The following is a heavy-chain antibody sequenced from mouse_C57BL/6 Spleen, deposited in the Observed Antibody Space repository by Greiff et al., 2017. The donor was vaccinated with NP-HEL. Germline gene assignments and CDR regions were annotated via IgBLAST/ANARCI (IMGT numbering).Heavy chain of an antibody. Sequence: EVKLMESGPELVKPGASVKIPCKASGYTFTDYNMDWVKQSHGKSLEWIGDINPNNGGTIYNQKFKGKATLTVDKSSSTAYMELRSLTSEDTAVYYCARSPYDFYAMDYWGQGTSVTVSS. CDR1: GYTFTDYN. J-gene: IGHJ4*01. D-gene: IGHD2-10*02. V-gene: IGHV1-18*01. CDR3: ARSPYDFYAMDY. CDR2: INPNNGGT.